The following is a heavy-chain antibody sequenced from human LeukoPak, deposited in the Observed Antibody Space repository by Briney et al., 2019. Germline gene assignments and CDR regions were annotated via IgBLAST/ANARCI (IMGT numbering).Heavy chain of an antibody. CDR2: MNPNSGNT. V-gene: IGHV1-8*01. D-gene: IGHD3-22*01. CDR3: ARDGFVDKIKYYYDSSGYYNY. Sequence: ASVKVSCKASGYTFTSYDINWVRQATGQGLEWMGWMNPNSGNTGYAQKFQGRVTMTTDTSTSTAYMELRSLRSDDTAVYYCARDGFVDKIKYYYDSSGYYNYWGQGTLVTVSS. CDR1: GYTFTSYD. J-gene: IGHJ4*02.